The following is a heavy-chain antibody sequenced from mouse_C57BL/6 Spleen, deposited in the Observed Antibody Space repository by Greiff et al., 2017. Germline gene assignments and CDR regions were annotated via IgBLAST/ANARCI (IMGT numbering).Heavy chain of an antibody. J-gene: IGHJ4*01. CDR1: GYSFTDYN. CDR3: ARERLRREGAMDY. D-gene: IGHD2-2*01. Sequence: VHVKQSGPELVKPGASVKISCKASGYSFTDYNMNWVKQSNGKSLEWIGVINPNYGTTSYNQKFKGKATLTVDQSSSTAYMQLNSLTSEDSAVYYGARERLRREGAMDYWGQGTSVTVSS. V-gene: IGHV1-39*01. CDR2: INPNYGTT.